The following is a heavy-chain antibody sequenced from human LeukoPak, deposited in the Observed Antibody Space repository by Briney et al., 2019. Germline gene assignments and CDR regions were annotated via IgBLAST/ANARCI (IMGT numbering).Heavy chain of an antibody. CDR1: RGTFSSYA. D-gene: IGHD2-2*02. V-gene: IGHV1-69*13. CDR3: AGVRYCSSTSCYTRRNYYYYYMDV. Sequence: SVKVSCKASRGTFSSYAISWVRQAPGQGLEWMGGIIPIFGTANYAQKFQGRVTITADESTSTAYMELSSLRSEDTAVYYCAGVRYCSSTSCYTRRNYYYYYMDVWGKGTTVTVSS. J-gene: IGHJ6*03. CDR2: IIPIFGTA.